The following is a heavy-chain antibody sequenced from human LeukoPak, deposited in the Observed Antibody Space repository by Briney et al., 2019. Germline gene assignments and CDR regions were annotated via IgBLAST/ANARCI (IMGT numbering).Heavy chain of an antibody. CDR2: ISGSGGST. V-gene: IGHV3-23*01. J-gene: IGHJ6*02. Sequence: GGSLRLSCAASGFTFSSYAMSWVRQAPGKGLEWVSAISGSGGSTYYADSVKGRFTISRDNSKNTLYLQMNSLRAEDTAVYYCARDRRPYSSSWYGKGYYYGMDVWGQGTTVTVSS. CDR1: GFTFSSYA. D-gene: IGHD6-13*01. CDR3: ARDRRPYSSSWYGKGYYYGMDV.